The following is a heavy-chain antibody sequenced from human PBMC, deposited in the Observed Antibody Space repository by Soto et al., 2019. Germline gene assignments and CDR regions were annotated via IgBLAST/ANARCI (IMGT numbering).Heavy chain of an antibody. V-gene: IGHV1-24*01. J-gene: IGHJ6*02. Sequence: QVQLVQSGAEVKKPGASVKVSCKVSGYTLTELSMHWVRQAPGKGLEWMGGFDPEDGETIYAQKFQGRVIMTEDTSTDTAYMELSSLRSEDTAVYYCATDSSPRNSHYYYYGMDVWGQGTTVTVSS. CDR3: ATDSSPRNSHYYYYGMDV. CDR1: GYTLTELS. CDR2: FDPEDGET. D-gene: IGHD6-6*01.